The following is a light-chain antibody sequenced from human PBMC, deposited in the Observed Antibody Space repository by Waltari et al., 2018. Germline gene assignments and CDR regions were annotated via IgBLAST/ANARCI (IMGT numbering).Light chain of an antibody. Sequence: QSALTQPASVSGSPGQSITISCTGTRRDVGGYNYVSWYQQHPGKAPKLMIYDVSNRPSGVSNRFSGSKSGNTASLTISGLQAEDEADYYCSSYTSSRLRVFGTGTKVTVL. V-gene: IGLV2-14*03. CDR2: DVS. CDR1: RRDVGGYNY. J-gene: IGLJ1*01. CDR3: SSYTSSRLRV.